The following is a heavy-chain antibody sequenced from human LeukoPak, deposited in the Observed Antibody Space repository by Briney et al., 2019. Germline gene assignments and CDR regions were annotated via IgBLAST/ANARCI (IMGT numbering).Heavy chain of an antibody. CDR3: ARGDWARYSSSWAFDY. Sequence: KPSETLSLTCAVYGGSFSGYYWSWIRQPPGKGLEWIGEINHSGSTNYNPSLKSRVTISVDTSKNQFSLKLSSVTAADTAVYYCARGDWARYSSSWAFDYWGQGTLVTVSS. CDR1: GGSFSGYY. J-gene: IGHJ4*02. V-gene: IGHV4-34*01. CDR2: INHSGST. D-gene: IGHD6-13*01.